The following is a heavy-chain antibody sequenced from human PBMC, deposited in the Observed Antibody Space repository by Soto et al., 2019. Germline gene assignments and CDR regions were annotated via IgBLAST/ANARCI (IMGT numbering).Heavy chain of an antibody. CDR3: ARGRAGGYFDS. J-gene: IGHJ4*02. D-gene: IGHD6-13*01. CDR2: VSSSSTTM. V-gene: IGHV3-11*01. CDR1: GFTFSDYF. Sequence: QVQLVESGGGLVKPGGSLRLSCAASGFTFSDYFLNWIRQAPGKGLQWLSYVSSSSTTMFYADSVKGRFTIFRDNAKNSLYLQMNSLRAEDTAVYYGARGRAGGYFDSWGPGTLVTVSS.